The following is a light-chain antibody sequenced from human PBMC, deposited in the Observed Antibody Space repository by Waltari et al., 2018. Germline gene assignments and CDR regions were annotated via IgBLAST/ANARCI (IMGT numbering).Light chain of an antibody. V-gene: IGKV2-30*01. CDR2: KVS. CDR3: MQVTHWPYT. CDR1: QIIVYADGNTH. J-gene: IGKJ2*01. Sequence: EVVMTQSPLSLPVTLGQPASIACRPSQIIVYADGNTHWNWFHKRPGPSPMRLIYKVSVRDSGVPDRFSGIGSGTDFTLMISRVEAEDVGVYYCMQVTHWPYTFGQGTKLEIK.